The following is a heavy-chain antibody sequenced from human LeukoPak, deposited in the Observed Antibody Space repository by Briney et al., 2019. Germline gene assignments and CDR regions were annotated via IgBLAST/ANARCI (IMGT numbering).Heavy chain of an antibody. V-gene: IGHV1-3*01. D-gene: IGHD6-19*01. CDR3: ARERLYTSGWFDD. CDR2: INGGNGNT. Sequence: ASVKVSFRAPGYTFSDYAMHWVRQAPGQGPEWMGWINGGNGNTRYSQTFQGRITITRDTSATTGYMELSSLRSEDTAVYYCARERLYTSGWFDDWGQGTLVTISS. CDR1: GYTFSDYA. J-gene: IGHJ4*02.